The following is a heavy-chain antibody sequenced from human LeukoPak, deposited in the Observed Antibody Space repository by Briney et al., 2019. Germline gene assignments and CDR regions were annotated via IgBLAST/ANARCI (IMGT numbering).Heavy chain of an antibody. J-gene: IGHJ4*02. CDR2: ISGSGGST. CDR3: AKDLAAVPGNKYFAS. D-gene: IGHD6-19*01. CDR1: GFTFSTYD. V-gene: IGHV3-23*01. Sequence: GGSLRLSCAASGFTFSTYDMTWVHQAPGKELDGVARISGSGGSTYYAASVQGRFTTSRDNSKTTLYLQMNGLRAEDPAVYYCAKDLAAVPGNKYFASWGQGTLVTVSS.